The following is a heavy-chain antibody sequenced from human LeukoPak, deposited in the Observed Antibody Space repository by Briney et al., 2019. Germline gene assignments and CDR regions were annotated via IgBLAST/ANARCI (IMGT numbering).Heavy chain of an antibody. J-gene: IGHJ6*02. CDR2: INPNTGAT. CDR1: GYTFTGYY. D-gene: IGHD2-2*01. Sequence: ASVKVSCKASGYTFTGYYMHWVRQAPGQGLEWMGWINPNTGATDIAQKFQGRVTMTRDTSISAAYMELSRLRSDDTAVYYCTRDHCSYINCYEDYYYGMDVWGQGTTVTVSS. V-gene: IGHV1-2*02. CDR3: TRDHCSYINCYEDYYYGMDV.